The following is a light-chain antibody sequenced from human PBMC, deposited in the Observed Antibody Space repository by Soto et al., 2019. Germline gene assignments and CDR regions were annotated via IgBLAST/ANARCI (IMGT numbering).Light chain of an antibody. CDR1: QNIGRH. CDR2: AAS. Sequence: DLQMTQSPSSLSASVGDRVIITCRSSQNIGRHLNWFQQESGKAPKLLIYAASSLQSGVPSRFSGRRSGTDFTLTINSLQPEDFATYYCQQSYTFPRTFGQGTRVEIK. V-gene: IGKV1-39*01. J-gene: IGKJ1*01. CDR3: QQSYTFPRT.